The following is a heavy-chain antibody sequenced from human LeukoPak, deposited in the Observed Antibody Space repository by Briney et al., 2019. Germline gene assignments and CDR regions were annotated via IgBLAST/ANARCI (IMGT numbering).Heavy chain of an antibody. Sequence: SETLSLTCAVYGGSFSGYYWSWIRQPPGKGLEWIGEINHSGSTNYNPSLKSRVTISVDTSKNQFSLKLSSVTAADTAVYYCARDSEYSSGWSWGQGTLVTVSS. CDR2: INHSGST. J-gene: IGHJ4*02. CDR1: GGSFSGYY. CDR3: ARDSEYSSGWS. D-gene: IGHD6-19*01. V-gene: IGHV4-34*01.